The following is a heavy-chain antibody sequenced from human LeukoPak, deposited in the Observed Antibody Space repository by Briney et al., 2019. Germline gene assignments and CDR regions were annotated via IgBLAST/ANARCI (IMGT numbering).Heavy chain of an antibody. D-gene: IGHD5-12*01. CDR1: GGSITSHY. Sequence: SETLSLTCTVSGGSITSHYWSWIRQPPGKGLEWIGYIDHSGSTNYNPSLTSRVTISVDTSKNQFSLKLTYVTAADTALYYCARDPSGYDYYFDYWGQGSLVTVSS. V-gene: IGHV4-59*11. J-gene: IGHJ4*02. CDR3: ARDPSGYDYYFDY. CDR2: IDHSGST.